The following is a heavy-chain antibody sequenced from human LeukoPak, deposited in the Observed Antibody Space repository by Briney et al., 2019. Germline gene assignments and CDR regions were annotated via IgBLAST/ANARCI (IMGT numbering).Heavy chain of an antibody. CDR1: GYSISSGYY. V-gene: IGHV4-38-2*02. Sequence: SETLSLTCTVSGYSISSGYYWGWIRQPPGKGLEWIGSIYHSGSTYYNPSLKSRVTISVDTSKNQFSLKLSSVTAADTAVYYCARDPKDMVEAFDIWGQGTMVTVSS. CDR2: IYHSGST. CDR3: ARDPKDMVEAFDI. J-gene: IGHJ3*02. D-gene: IGHD2-15*01.